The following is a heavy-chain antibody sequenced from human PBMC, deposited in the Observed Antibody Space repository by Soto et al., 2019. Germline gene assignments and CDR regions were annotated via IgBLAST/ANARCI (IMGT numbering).Heavy chain of an antibody. CDR3: AREPKYYYDSSGFDY. V-gene: IGHV4-30-4*01. CDR1: GGSISSGDYY. J-gene: IGHJ4*02. Sequence: TSETLSLTCTVSGGSISSGDYYWSWIRQPPGKGLEWIGYIYYSGSTYYNPSLKSRVTISVDTSKNQFSLKLSSVTAADTAVYYCAREPKYYYDSSGFDYWGQGTLVTVSS. CDR2: IYYSGST. D-gene: IGHD3-22*01.